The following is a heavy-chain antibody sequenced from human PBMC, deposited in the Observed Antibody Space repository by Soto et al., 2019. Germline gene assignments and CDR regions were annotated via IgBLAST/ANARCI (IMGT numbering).Heavy chain of an antibody. CDR3: ARLWFGELLNWFDP. CDR1: GGSISSSSYY. Sequence: SETLSLTCTVSGGSISSSSYYWGWIRQPPGKGLEWIGSIYYSGSTYYNPSLKSRVTISVDTSKNQFSLKLSSVTAADTAVYYCARLWFGELLNWFDPWGQGTLVTVSS. D-gene: IGHD3-10*01. J-gene: IGHJ5*02. CDR2: IYYSGST. V-gene: IGHV4-39*01.